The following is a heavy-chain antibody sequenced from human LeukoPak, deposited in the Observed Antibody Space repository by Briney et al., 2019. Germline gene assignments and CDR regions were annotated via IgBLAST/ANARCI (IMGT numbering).Heavy chain of an antibody. CDR2: INHSGST. J-gene: IGHJ4*02. Sequence: SETLSLTCAVYGGSFSGYYWSWIRQPPGKGLEWIGEINHSGSTNYNPSLKSRVTISVDTSKNQFSLKLSSVTAADTAVFYCARTGGHWTGGAKIEYWGQGTLVTVSS. D-gene: IGHD2-8*02. V-gene: IGHV4-34*01. CDR1: GGSFSGYY. CDR3: ARTGGHWTGGAKIEY.